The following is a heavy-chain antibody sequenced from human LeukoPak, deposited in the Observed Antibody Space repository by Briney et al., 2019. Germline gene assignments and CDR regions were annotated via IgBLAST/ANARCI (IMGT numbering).Heavy chain of an antibody. CDR2: ISERGGST. D-gene: IGHD3-10*01. V-gene: IGHV3-23*01. CDR1: GISLSNYA. Sequence: QPGGSLRLSCVVSGISLSNYAMTWVRQAPGKGLEWVSYISERGGSTTYADSVKGRFTISRDTSLNTLYLQMNSLRAEDTAVYYCAKEPYGSGSYYPNYYYYYGMDVWGQGTTVTVSS. J-gene: IGHJ6*02. CDR3: AKEPYGSGSYYPNYYYYYGMDV.